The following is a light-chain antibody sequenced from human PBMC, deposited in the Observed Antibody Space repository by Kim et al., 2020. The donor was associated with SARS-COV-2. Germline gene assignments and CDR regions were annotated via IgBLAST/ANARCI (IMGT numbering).Light chain of an antibody. CDR1: QSVSSK. V-gene: IGKV3-15*01. CDR3: HQYNNWPPT. CDR2: DAS. Sequence: EIVMTQSPATLSVSPGERATLSCRASQSVSSKFAWYQQKPGQAPRLLIYDASTRATGIPARFSGSGSGTEFTLTISLQSEDFAVYHCHQYNNWPPTFGQGTKVDIK. J-gene: IGKJ1*01.